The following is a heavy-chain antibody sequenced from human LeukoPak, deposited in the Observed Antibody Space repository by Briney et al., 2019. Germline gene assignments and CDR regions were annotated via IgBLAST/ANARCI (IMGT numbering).Heavy chain of an antibody. D-gene: IGHD1-26*01. CDR3: ASSPVGATDY. CDR2: IYTSGST. J-gene: IGHJ4*02. V-gene: IGHV4-61*02. Sequence: PSQTLSLTCTVSGGSISSGSYYWSWIRQPAGKGLEWIGRIYTSGSTNYNPSLKSRVTISVDTSENQFSLKLSSVTAADTAVYYCASSPVGATDYWGQGTLVTVSS. CDR1: GGSISSGSYY.